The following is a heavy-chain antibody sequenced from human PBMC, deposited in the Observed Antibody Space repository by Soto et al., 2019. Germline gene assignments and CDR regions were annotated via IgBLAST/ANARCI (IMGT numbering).Heavy chain of an antibody. D-gene: IGHD6-13*01. CDR3: AKRIASAGIIDY. J-gene: IGHJ4*02. Sequence: GESLKISCAASGFTFNIFGMHWVRQAPGKGLEWVAVISFDGTVKYYADSVKGRFTVSRDSPRNTLYLQMNSLRVEDTAVYYCAKRIASAGIIDYWGQGTLVTVSS. CDR2: ISFDGTVK. CDR1: GFTFNIFG. V-gene: IGHV3-30*18.